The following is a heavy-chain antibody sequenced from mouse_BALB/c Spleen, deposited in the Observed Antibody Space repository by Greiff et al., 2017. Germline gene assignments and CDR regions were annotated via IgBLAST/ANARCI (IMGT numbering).Heavy chain of an antibody. CDR2: ISSGGSYT. CDR3: ARGGSRQYFDY. D-gene: IGHD1-1*01. V-gene: IGHV5-6*01. J-gene: IGHJ2*01. Sequence: EVQGVESGGDLVKPGGSLKLSCAASGFTFSSYGMSWVRQTPDKRLEWVATISSGGSYTYYPDSVKGRFTISRDNAKNTLYLQMSSLKSEDTAMYYCARGGSRQYFDYWGQGTTLTVSS. CDR1: GFTFSSYG.